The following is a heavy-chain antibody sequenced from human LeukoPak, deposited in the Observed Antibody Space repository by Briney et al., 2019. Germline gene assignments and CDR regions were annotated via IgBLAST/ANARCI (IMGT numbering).Heavy chain of an antibody. CDR3: ARGVGYCSSTSCFHDAFDI. Sequence: GGSLRLSCAASGFIFNDYVMHWVRQYPGRGLEWVSGISWNSGSIAYADSVKGRFTISRDNAKNSLYLQMNSLRAEDTALYHCARGVGYCSSTSCFHDAFDIWGQGTMATVSS. D-gene: IGHD2-2*01. CDR2: ISWNSGSI. J-gene: IGHJ3*02. CDR1: GFIFNDYV. V-gene: IGHV3-9*01.